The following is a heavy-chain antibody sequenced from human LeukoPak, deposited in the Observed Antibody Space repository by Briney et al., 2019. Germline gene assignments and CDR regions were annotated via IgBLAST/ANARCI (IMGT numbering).Heavy chain of an antibody. J-gene: IGHJ4*02. CDR1: GYSFTDYY. CDR3: ARESQSSGHSYFFDY. Sequence: ASVKVSCKASGYSFTDYYLHWVRQAPGQGLESMGWGNPISGGTNYAQKFQGRVTMTRDTSIRTAYMELNRLRSDDTAVYYCARESQSSGHSYFFDYGGQGTLVTVSS. V-gene: IGHV1-2*02. D-gene: IGHD3-22*01. CDR2: GNPISGGT.